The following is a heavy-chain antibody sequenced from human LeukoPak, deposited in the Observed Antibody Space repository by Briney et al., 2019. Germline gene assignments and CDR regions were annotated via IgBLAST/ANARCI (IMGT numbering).Heavy chain of an antibody. V-gene: IGHV1-69*06. CDR3: ARLPVRGGGYYMDV. Sequence: ASVKVSCKASGGTFSSYAISWVRQAPGQGLEWMGGIIPIFGTANYAQKFQGRVTITADKSTSTAYMELSSLRSEDTAVYYCARLPVRGGGYYMDVRGKGTTVTVSS. CDR1: GGTFSSYA. J-gene: IGHJ6*03. CDR2: IIPIFGTA. D-gene: IGHD3-10*01.